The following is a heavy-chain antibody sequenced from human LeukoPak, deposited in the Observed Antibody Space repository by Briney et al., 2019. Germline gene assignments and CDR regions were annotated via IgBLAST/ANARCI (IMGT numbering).Heavy chain of an antibody. CDR2: ISGSGGST. J-gene: IGHJ4*02. CDR1: GFTFSSHG. D-gene: IGHD3-10*01. CDR3: AKDADLPLRYGSGFFDY. Sequence: PGGSLRLSCAASGFTFSSHGMHWVRQAPGKGLEWVSAISGSGGSTYYADSVKGRFTISRDNSKSTLYLQMNSLRAEDTAVYYCAKDADLPLRYGSGFFDYWGQGTLVTVSS. V-gene: IGHV3-23*01.